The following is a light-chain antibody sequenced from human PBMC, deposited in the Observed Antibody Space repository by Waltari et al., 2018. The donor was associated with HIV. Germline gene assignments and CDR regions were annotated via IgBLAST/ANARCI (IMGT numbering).Light chain of an antibody. CDR1: SSDVGGYNY. CDR3: SSYTSSSTLPSYV. Sequence: QSALTQPASVSGSPGQSITISCTGTSSDVGGYNYVSWYQQHPGKAPKLMIYEVSNRPSGVANRFSGSKSGNTASLTMSGLQAEDEADYYCSSYTSSSTLPSYVFGTGTKVTVL. CDR2: EVS. J-gene: IGLJ1*01. V-gene: IGLV2-14*01.